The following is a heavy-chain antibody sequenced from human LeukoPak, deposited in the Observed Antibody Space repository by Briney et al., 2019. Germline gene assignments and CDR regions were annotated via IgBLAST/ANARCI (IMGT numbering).Heavy chain of an antibody. J-gene: IGHJ4*02. Sequence: GGSLRLSCAASGFTFSSYEMNWVRQAPGKGLEWLSYISSSGSTIHYADSVKGRFTISRDNAKNSLYLQMNSLRAEDKAVYYCARWGDSYCFDYWGQGTPVTVSS. CDR2: ISSSGSTI. CDR1: GFTFSSYE. V-gene: IGHV3-48*03. D-gene: IGHD5-18*01. CDR3: ARWGDSYCFDY.